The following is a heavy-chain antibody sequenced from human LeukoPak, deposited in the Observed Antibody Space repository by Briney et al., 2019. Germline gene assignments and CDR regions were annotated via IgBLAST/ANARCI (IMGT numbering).Heavy chain of an antibody. D-gene: IGHD6-19*01. CDR1: GFTFSSYS. CDR2: ISGSGGST. CDR3: AKAGAVAGRGFGLEY. Sequence: GGSLRPSCAASGFTFSSYSMSWVRQAPGKGLEWVSAISGSGGSTYYADSVKGRFTISRDNSKNTLYLQMNSLRAEDTAVYYCAKAGAVAGRGFGLEYWGQGTLVTVSS. V-gene: IGHV3-23*01. J-gene: IGHJ4*02.